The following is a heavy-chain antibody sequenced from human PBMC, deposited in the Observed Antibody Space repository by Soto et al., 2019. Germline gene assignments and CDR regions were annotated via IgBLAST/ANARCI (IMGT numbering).Heavy chain of an antibody. CDR1: GFTFSTYW. J-gene: IGHJ4*02. Sequence: GGSLRLSCAASGFTFSTYWMHWVRQLPRKGLVWVSRINSDGSTTSHADYVEGRFTISRDNAKNTLYLQMNSLRVEDTAVYYCVGDLYNSARPYYFDHWGQGTQVTVSS. D-gene: IGHD3-22*01. CDR3: VGDLYNSARPYYFDH. CDR2: INSDGSTT. V-gene: IGHV3-74*01.